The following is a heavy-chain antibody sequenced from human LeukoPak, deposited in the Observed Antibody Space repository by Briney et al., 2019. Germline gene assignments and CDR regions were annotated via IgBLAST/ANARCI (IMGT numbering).Heavy chain of an antibody. J-gene: IGHJ4*03. CDR2: IKQGGGEK. Sequence: GGSLRLSCAVSGFTFSSYWMNWVRQAPGKGLEWVASIKQGGGEKSYVDSVKGRFTISRDNARNSLYLQMSSLRAEDTAVYYCARDGTAAGLYFDLWGQGTLVTVSS. CDR1: GFTFSSYW. V-gene: IGHV3-7*01. D-gene: IGHD6-13*01. CDR3: ARDGTAAGLYFDL.